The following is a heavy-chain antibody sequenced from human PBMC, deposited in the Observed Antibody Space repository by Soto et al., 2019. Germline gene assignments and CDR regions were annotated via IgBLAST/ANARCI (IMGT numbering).Heavy chain of an antibody. CDR3: AREGGYSSTSMDV. CDR2: IYYSGST. V-gene: IGHV4-30-4*01. CDR1: GGSFSGYY. Sequence: SETLSLTCAVYGGSFSGYYWSWIRQPPGKGLEWIGYIYYSGSTYYNPSLKSRVTISVDTSKNQFSLKLSSVTAADTAVYYCAREGGYSSTSMDVWGQGTTVTVSS. D-gene: IGHD5-18*01. J-gene: IGHJ6*02.